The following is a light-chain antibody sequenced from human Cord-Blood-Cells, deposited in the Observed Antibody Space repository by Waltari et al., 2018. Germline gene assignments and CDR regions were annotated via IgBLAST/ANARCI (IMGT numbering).Light chain of an antibody. CDR1: QSVSSSY. J-gene: IGKJ2*01. V-gene: IGKV3-20*01. CDR3: QQYGSSYT. CDR2: GAS. Sequence: EIVLTQSPGTLSLSPGERANISCRASQSVSSSYLAWYQQKPGQAPRLLIYGASSRATGIPDRFSGSGSGTDFTLTISRLEPEDFAVYYCQQYGSSYTFGQGTKLEIK.